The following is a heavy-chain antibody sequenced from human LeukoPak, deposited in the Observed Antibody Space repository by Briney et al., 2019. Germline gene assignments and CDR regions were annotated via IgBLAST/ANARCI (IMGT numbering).Heavy chain of an antibody. CDR3: ARTISSGWGN. D-gene: IGHD6-19*01. J-gene: IGHJ4*02. V-gene: IGHV1-18*01. CDR2: ISAFNGNT. CDR1: GYTFISYG. Sequence: GASVKVSCKASGYTFISYGISWVRQAPGQGLEWMGWISAFNGNTNYAQKFQGRVTMTRNTSISTAYMELSSLRSEDTAVYYCARTISSGWGNWGQGTLVTVSS.